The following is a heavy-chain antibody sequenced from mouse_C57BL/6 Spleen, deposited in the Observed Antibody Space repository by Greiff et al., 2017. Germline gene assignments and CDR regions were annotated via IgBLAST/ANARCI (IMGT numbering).Heavy chain of an antibody. CDR2: IYPGSGST. Sequence: QVQLKQPGAELVKPGASVKMSCKASGYTFTSYWITWVKQRPGQGLEWIGDIYPGSGSTNYNEKFKSKATLTVDTSSSTAYMQLSSLTSEDSAVYYCARSLYGSSHWYFDVWGTGTTVTVSS. J-gene: IGHJ1*03. CDR1: GYTFTSYW. V-gene: IGHV1-55*01. CDR3: ARSLYGSSHWYFDV. D-gene: IGHD1-1*01.